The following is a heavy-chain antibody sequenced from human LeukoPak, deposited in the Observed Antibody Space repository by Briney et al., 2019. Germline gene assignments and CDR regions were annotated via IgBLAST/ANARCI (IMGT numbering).Heavy chain of an antibody. J-gene: IGHJ5*02. Sequence: SETLSLTCTVSGGSISSSSYYWGWIRQPPGKGLEWIGSIYCSGSTYYNPSLKSRVTISVDTSKNQFSLKLSSVTAADTAVYYCARRLRGVTFGNWFDPWGQGTLVTVSS. D-gene: IGHD3-10*01. CDR2: IYCSGST. V-gene: IGHV4-39*01. CDR3: ARRLRGVTFGNWFDP. CDR1: GGSISSSSYY.